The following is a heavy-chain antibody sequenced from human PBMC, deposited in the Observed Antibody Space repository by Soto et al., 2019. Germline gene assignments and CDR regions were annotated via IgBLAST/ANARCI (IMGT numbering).Heavy chain of an antibody. CDR3: ARPFQSWPGGWYFDL. CDR2: IIPIFGTA. J-gene: IGHJ2*01. Sequence: QVQLVQSGAEVKKPGSSVKVSCKASGGTFSSYSINWVRQAPGQGLEWMGGIIPIFGTANYAQKFQGRVTLTADESTSTAHMELSSLLNEDTAVYYCARPFQSWPGGWYFDLCGRGTLVTVSS. D-gene: IGHD3-16*01. CDR1: GGTFSSYS. V-gene: IGHV1-69*01.